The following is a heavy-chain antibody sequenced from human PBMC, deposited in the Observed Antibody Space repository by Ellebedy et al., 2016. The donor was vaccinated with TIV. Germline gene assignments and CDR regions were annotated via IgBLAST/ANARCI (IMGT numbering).Heavy chain of an antibody. Sequence: GGSLRLXCAASGFTFSSYAMSWVRQAPGKGLEWVSAISGSGGSTYYADSVKGRFTISRDNSKNTLYLQMNSLRAEDTAVYYCAKDEQSIHAPNWFDPWGQGTLVTVSS. V-gene: IGHV3-23*01. CDR1: GFTFSSYA. D-gene: IGHD2-21*01. CDR3: AKDEQSIHAPNWFDP. J-gene: IGHJ5*02. CDR2: ISGSGGST.